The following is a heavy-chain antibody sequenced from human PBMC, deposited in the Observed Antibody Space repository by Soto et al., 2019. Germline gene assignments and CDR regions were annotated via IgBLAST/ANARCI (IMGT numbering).Heavy chain of an antibody. CDR2: ISYDGSNK. D-gene: IGHD6-19*01. J-gene: IGHJ4*02. CDR1: GFTFSSYG. V-gene: IGHV3-30*18. CDR3: AKDILSGWYYFDY. Sequence: GGSLRLSCAASGFTFSSYGMHWVRQAPGKGLEWVAVISYDGSNKCYADSVKGRFTISRDNSKNTLYLQMNSLRAEDTAVYYCAKDILSGWYYFDYWGQGTLVTVSS.